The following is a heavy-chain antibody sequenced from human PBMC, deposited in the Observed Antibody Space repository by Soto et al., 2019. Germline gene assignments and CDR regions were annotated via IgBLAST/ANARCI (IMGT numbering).Heavy chain of an antibody. J-gene: IGHJ6*02. V-gene: IGHV3-11*01. CDR3: ARAIGYCSGGRCKELYYGMDV. D-gene: IGHD2-15*01. Sequence: PGGSLRLSCAASGFTFSDYYMSWIRQAPGKGLEWVSYISSSGSTIYYADSVKGRFTISRDNAKNSLYLQMNSLRAEDTAVYYCARAIGYCSGGRCKELYYGMDVWGQGNTVTVSS. CDR1: GFTFSDYY. CDR2: ISSSGSTI.